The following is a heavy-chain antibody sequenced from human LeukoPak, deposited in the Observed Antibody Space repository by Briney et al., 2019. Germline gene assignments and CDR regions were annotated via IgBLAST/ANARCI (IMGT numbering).Heavy chain of an antibody. CDR2: TYYRSKWYT. CDR3: ARASGYIRD. Sequence: SQTLSPTCAISGDSVSSNSVAWNWIRQSPSRGLEWLGRTYYRSKWYTGYALSVKSRITINPDTSKNQFSLQLNSVTPEDTAVYYCARASGYIRDWGQGTLVTVSS. J-gene: IGHJ4*02. D-gene: IGHD6-13*01. V-gene: IGHV6-1*01. CDR1: GDSVSSNSVA.